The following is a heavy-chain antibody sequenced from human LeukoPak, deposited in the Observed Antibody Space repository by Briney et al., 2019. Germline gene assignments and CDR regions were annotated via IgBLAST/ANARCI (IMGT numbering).Heavy chain of an antibody. J-gene: IGHJ2*01. CDR1: GDSVSSNSAA. CDR3: ARDGATADWYFDL. D-gene: IGHD5-12*01. CDR2: TYYRSKWYN. Sequence: SQTLSLTCAISGDSVSSNSAAWNWIRQSPSRGLEWLGRTYYRSKWYNDYAASVKSRITINPDTSKNQFSLQLNSVTPDDTAVHYCARDGATADWYFDLWGRGTLVPVSS. V-gene: IGHV6-1*01.